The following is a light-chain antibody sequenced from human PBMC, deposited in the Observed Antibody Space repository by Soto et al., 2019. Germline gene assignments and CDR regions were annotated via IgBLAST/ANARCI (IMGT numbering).Light chain of an antibody. CDR1: QIVSSN. J-gene: IGKJ5*01. V-gene: IGKV3-15*01. Sequence: EIVITQSPATPSVSPGETATLSCTASQIVSSNLAWYQQKPAQAPRLLIYGASTRATGTPARFSGSGSGTQLTLTISSLQSADFAVYYCQHYNERPITFGQGTRLEIK. CDR2: GAS. CDR3: QHYNERPIT.